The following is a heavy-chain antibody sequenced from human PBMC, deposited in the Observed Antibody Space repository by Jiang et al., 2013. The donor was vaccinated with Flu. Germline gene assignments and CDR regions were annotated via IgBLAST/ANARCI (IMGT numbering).Heavy chain of an antibody. J-gene: IGHJ4*02. CDR3: ARRRFLDGGDYDYFDF. V-gene: IGHV3-33*05. CDR2: ISYEGANK. Sequence: VQLLESGGGVVQPGRSLRLSCAASGFTFSHFDMHWVRQAPGKGLEWVAVISYEGANKFYVDSVKGRFTISRDNSKNTLYLQMNSLRAEDTGVYYCARRRFLDGGDYDYFDFWGQGTLVTVSS. D-gene: IGHD4-17*01. CDR1: GFTFSHFD.